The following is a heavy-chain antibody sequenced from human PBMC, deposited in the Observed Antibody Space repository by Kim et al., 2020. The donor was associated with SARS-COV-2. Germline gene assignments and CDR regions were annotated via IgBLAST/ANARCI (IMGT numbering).Heavy chain of an antibody. Sequence: KFQGRVTITADKSTSTAYMELSRLRSEDTAVYYCARRGDLSDYNWAFDIWGQGTMVTVSS. V-gene: IGHV1-69*02. D-gene: IGHD5-12*01. J-gene: IGHJ3*02. CDR3: ARRGDLSDYNWAFDI.